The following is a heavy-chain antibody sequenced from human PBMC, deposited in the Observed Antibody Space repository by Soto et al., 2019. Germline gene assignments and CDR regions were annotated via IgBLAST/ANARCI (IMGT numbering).Heavy chain of an antibody. V-gene: IGHV4-59*12. CDR3: AREGGIVRGVIVTNDAFDI. Sequence: PSETLSLTCTVAGGSISSYYWSWIRQPPGKGLEWIGYIYYSGSTNYNPSLKSRVTISVDTSKNQFSLKLSSVTAADTAVYYCAREGGIVRGVIVTNDAFDIWGQGTMVTVSS. D-gene: IGHD3-10*01. CDR2: IYYSGST. J-gene: IGHJ3*02. CDR1: GGSISSYY.